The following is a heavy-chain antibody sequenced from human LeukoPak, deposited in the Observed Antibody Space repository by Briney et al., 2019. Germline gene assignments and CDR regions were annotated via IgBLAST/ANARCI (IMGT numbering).Heavy chain of an antibody. CDR2: INTNTGNP. CDR3: ARDNAVGAPENAFDI. CDR1: GGTFSSYA. J-gene: IGHJ3*02. Sequence: ASVKVSCKASGGTFSSYAISWVRQAPGQGLEWMGWINTNTGNPTYAQGFTGRFVFSLDTSVSTAYLQISSLKAEDTAVYYCARDNAVGAPENAFDIWGQGTMVTVSS. D-gene: IGHD1-26*01. V-gene: IGHV7-4-1*02.